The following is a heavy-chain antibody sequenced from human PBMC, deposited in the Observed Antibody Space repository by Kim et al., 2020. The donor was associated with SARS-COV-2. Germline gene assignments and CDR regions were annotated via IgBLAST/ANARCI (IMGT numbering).Heavy chain of an antibody. CDR2: I. V-gene: IGHV3-48*03. Sequence: IYYADAVKGQFTISRDNAKNSLYLQMNSLRAEDTAVYYCARARKPYYFDYWGQGTLVTVSS. D-gene: IGHD6-6*01. CDR3: ARARKPYYFDY. J-gene: IGHJ4*02.